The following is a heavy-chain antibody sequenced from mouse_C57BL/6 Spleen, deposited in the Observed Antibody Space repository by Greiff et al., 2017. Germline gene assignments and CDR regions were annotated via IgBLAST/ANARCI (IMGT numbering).Heavy chain of an antibody. CDR1: GYTFTSYW. Sequence: VQLKQPGAELVKPGASVKMSCKASGYTFTSYWITWVKQRPGQGLEWIGDIYPGSGSTNYNEKFKSKATLTVDTSSSTAYMQLSSLTSEDSAVYYCARGVYYGYDLAWFAYWGQGTLVTVSA. D-gene: IGHD2-2*01. J-gene: IGHJ3*01. CDR2: IYPGSGST. CDR3: ARGVYYGYDLAWFAY. V-gene: IGHV1-55*01.